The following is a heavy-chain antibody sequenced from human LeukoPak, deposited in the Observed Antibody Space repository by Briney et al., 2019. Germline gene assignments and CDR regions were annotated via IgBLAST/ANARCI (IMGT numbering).Heavy chain of an antibody. CDR1: GGTFSSYA. CDR2: ISGSGGST. CDR3: AKGADCSGSSCYSHWFDP. Sequence: ASVKVSCKASGGTFSSYAISWVRQAPGKGLEWVSAISGSGGSTYYADSVKGRFTISRDNSKNTLYLQMNSLRAEDTAVYYCAKGADCSGSSCYSHWFDPWGQGTLVTVSS. J-gene: IGHJ5*02. V-gene: IGHV3-23*01. D-gene: IGHD2-15*01.